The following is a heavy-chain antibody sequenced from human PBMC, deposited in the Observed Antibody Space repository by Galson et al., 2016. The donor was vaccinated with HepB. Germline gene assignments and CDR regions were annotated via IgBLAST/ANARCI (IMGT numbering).Heavy chain of an antibody. J-gene: IGHJ1*01. V-gene: IGHV3-15*01. CDR1: GFTFNNAW. CDR3: TTDLVPDSYYDKPDPH. D-gene: IGHD3-22*01. Sequence: SLRLSCAASGFTFNNAWLTWVRQAPGKGPEWVGRVKSETHGGTADYAAPVKGRFTISRHDSKDTLYLQMNGLKTEDTAVYFCTTDLVPDSYYDKPDPHWGQGTLVTVPS. CDR2: VKSETHGGTA.